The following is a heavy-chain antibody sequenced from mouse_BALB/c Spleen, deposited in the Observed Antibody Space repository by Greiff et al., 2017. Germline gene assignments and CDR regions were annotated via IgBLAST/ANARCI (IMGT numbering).Heavy chain of an antibody. CDR2: INSNGGST. V-gene: IGHV5-6-3*01. J-gene: IGHJ4*01. CDR3: AILRYGAMDY. Sequence: DVKLVESGGGLVQPGGSLKLSCAASGFTFSSYGMSWVRQTPDKRLELVATINSNGGSTYYPDSVKGRFTISRDNAKNTLYLQMSSLKSEDTAMYYCAILRYGAMDYWGQGTSVTVSS. CDR1: GFTFSSYG. D-gene: IGHD1-1*01.